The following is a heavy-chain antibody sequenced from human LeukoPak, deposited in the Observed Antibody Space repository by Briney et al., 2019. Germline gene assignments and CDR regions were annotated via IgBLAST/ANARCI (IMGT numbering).Heavy chain of an antibody. D-gene: IGHD2-8*01. CDR1: GGSFSGYY. CDR3: SRENGAFSPFGY. CDR2: INHSGST. J-gene: IGHJ4*02. V-gene: IGHV4-34*01. Sequence: PSETLSLTCAVYGGSFSGYYWSWIRQPPGKGLEWIGEINHSGSTNYNPSLKSRVTISVDTSKNQFSLKLTSVTAADTAVYYCSRENGAFSPFGYWGQGILVTVLS.